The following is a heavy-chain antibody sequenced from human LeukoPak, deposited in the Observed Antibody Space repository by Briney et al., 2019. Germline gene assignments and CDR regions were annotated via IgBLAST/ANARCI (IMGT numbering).Heavy chain of an antibody. Sequence: GGSLRLSCAASGFTFSSYWMSWVRQAPGKGLEWVANIKQDGSEKYYVDSVKGRFTISRDNAKNSLYLQMNSLRAEDTAVYYCARLDDFWSGYWRNYYYYMDVWGKGTTVTVSS. V-gene: IGHV3-7*01. CDR2: IKQDGSEK. CDR3: ARLDDFWSGYWRNYYYYMDV. D-gene: IGHD3-3*01. CDR1: GFTFSSYW. J-gene: IGHJ6*03.